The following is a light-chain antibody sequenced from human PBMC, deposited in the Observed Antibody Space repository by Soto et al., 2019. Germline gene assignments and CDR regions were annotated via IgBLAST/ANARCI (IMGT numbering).Light chain of an antibody. CDR2: EVS. J-gene: IGLJ1*01. V-gene: IGLV2-23*02. CDR1: SSDFGSYNL. CDR3: CSYAGSSTYG. Sequence: QSVLTQPASVSGSPGQSITISCTGTSSDFGSYNLFSWYQQHPGKAPKLMIYEVSKRPSGVSNRFSGSKSGNTASLTISGLQAEDEADYYCCSYAGSSTYGFGTGTKVTV.